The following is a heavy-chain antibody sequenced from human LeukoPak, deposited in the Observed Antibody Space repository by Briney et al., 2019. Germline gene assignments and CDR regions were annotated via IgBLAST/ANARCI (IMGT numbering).Heavy chain of an antibody. D-gene: IGHD6-19*01. Sequence: GASVKVSCKASGYTFTSYGISWVRQAPGQGLEWMGWISGDNGDTNYAQKLQGRVTMTTDTSTSTAYMELRSLRSDDTAVYYCARVGQQWLVDYWGQGTLVTVSS. V-gene: IGHV1-18*01. CDR2: ISGDNGDT. J-gene: IGHJ4*02. CDR1: GYTFTSYG. CDR3: ARVGQQWLVDY.